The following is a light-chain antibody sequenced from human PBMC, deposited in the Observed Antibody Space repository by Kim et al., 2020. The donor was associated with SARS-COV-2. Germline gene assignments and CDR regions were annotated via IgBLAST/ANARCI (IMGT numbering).Light chain of an antibody. CDR3: KSRDNNDNVL. J-gene: IGLJ2*01. V-gene: IGLV3-19*01. CDR2: GKN. CDR1: SLRSYY. Sequence: SSELTQDPAVSVALGQTVRITCQGDSLRSYYTTWYQQKPGKAPIVVVYGKNNRPSGIPDRFSGSSSGNTASLTITGTQAGDEADYYCKSRDNNDNVLFG.